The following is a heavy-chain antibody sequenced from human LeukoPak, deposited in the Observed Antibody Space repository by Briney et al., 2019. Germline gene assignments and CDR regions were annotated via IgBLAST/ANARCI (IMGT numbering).Heavy chain of an antibody. CDR3: ARVNDATGSMGY. Sequence: PGGSLRLSCAASGFSFSSYSMNWVRQAPGKGLECVSYINSSSSIIYYADSVKGRFTISRDNGKNSLYLQMNSLRDEDTAVYYCARVNDATGSMGYWGQGTLVTVSS. D-gene: IGHD3-9*01. V-gene: IGHV3-48*02. CDR1: GFSFSSYS. CDR2: INSSSSII. J-gene: IGHJ4*02.